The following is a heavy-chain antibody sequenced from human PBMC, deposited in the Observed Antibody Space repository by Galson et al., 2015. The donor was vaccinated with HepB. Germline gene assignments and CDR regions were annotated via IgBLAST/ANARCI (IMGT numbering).Heavy chain of an antibody. J-gene: IGHJ6*02. CDR2: VSYDGRET. CDR1: GFTFSAYA. Sequence: SLRLSCAASGFTFSAYALHWVRQAPGKGLEWVALVSYDGRETYYADSVKGRFTISRDNSKNTLYLQMNSLRTEDTAMYYCARAQNCLYTYGLDVWGQGTTATVPS. CDR3: ARAQNCLYTYGLDV. D-gene: IGHD1-1*01. V-gene: IGHV3-30*04.